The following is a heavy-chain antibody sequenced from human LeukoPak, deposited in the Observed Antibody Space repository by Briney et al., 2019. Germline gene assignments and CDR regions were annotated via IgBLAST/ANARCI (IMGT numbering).Heavy chain of an antibody. Sequence: SEILSLTCTVSGDSISSYYWSWLRQPPGKGLEWLGYIYDSGSTNYNPSLKSRVTISLDTSKNQFSLKLRSVTAADTALYYCARGHPVATTRTKGGWFDPWGQGTLVTVSS. V-gene: IGHV4-59*01. CDR1: GDSISSYY. CDR3: ARGHPVATTRTKGGWFDP. D-gene: IGHD1-1*01. CDR2: IYDSGST. J-gene: IGHJ5*02.